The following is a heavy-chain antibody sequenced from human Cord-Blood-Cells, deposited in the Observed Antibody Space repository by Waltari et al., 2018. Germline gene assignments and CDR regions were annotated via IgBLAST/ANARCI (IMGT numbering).Heavy chain of an antibody. CDR1: GFTFDDYA. CDR2: ISWTSGSI. V-gene: IGHV3-9*01. D-gene: IGHD5-12*01. J-gene: IGHJ3*02. Sequence: EVQLVESGGGLVQPGRSLRLSCAASGFTFDDYAMHWVRQAQGKGLEWVSGISWTSGSIGYADSVKGRFTISRDNAKNSLYLQMNSLRAEDTALYYCAKDIGGYDLLGAFDIWGQGTMVTVSS. CDR3: AKDIGGYDLLGAFDI.